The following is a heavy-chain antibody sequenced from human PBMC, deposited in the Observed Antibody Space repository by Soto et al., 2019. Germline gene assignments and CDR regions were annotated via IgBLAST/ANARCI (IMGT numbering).Heavy chain of an antibody. CDR1: GFSFSNYG. CDR2: ISTDGGTT. CDR3: TQGGGCGGYYYPFHI. D-gene: IGHD3-3*01. Sequence: EVQLLESGGGLVQPGGSLRLSCAASGFSFSNYGMSWVRQAPGKGPEWVSIISTDGGTTHYADSVKGRFTISRDNSKNPLYLQMTSLSAEDTAVYYCTQGGGCGGYYYPFHIWGQRTLVTVSS. V-gene: IGHV3-23*01. J-gene: IGHJ3*02.